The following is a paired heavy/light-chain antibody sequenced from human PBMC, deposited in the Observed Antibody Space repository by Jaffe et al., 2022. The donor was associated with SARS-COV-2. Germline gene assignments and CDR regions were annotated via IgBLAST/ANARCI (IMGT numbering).Light chain of an antibody. V-gene: IGKV1-9*01. CDR1: QGISSY. J-gene: IGKJ1*01. CDR3: QQLNSYPVA. Sequence: DIQLTQSPSFLSASVGDRVTITCRASQGISSYLAWYQQKPGKAPNLLIYSASSLLSGVPSRFSGSGSGTEFTLTISSLQPEDFATYYCQQLNSYPVAFGQGTKVEFK. CDR2: SAS.
Heavy chain of an antibody. CDR1: GFIFNNYW. J-gene: IGHJ4*02. D-gene: IGHD3-10*01. V-gene: IGHV3-7*03. CDR3: ARSGFRAFDQ. CDR2: IKHDGTEK. Sequence: EVQLVESGGGLVQPGGSLRLSCAASGFIFNNYWMSWIRQAPGKGLEWVANIKHDGTEKYYVDSVKGRFTFSRDNAKNLLYLQMTSLRAEDTAVYYCARSGFRAFDQWGQGTPVTVSS.